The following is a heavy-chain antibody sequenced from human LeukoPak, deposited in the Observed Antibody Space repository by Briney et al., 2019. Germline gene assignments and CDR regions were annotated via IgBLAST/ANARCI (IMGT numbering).Heavy chain of an antibody. CDR1: GGSISSYY. Sequence: SETLSLTCTVSGGSISSYYWSWIRQPAGKGLEWIGRIYTSGSTNYNPSLKSRVTMSVDTSKNQFSLKLSSVTAADTAVYYCARDARDTSGSYPHFNYWGQGTLVTVSS. D-gene: IGHD1-26*01. J-gene: IGHJ4*02. CDR2: IYTSGST. V-gene: IGHV4-4*07. CDR3: ARDARDTSGSYPHFNY.